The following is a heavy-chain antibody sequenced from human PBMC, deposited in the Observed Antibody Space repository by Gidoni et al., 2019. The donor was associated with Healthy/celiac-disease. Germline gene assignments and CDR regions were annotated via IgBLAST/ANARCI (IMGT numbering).Heavy chain of an antibody. D-gene: IGHD5-12*01. CDR3: AREGRRDGYIIDY. Sequence: QVHLQESCPGLVKPSQTLSLTFTVSGGSISSGGYYWSWIRQHPGKGLEWIGYIYYSGSTYYNPSLKSRVTISVDTSKNQFSLKLSSVTAADTAVYYCAREGRRDGYIIDYWGQGTLVTVSS. J-gene: IGHJ4*02. CDR2: IYYSGST. CDR1: GGSISSGGYY. V-gene: IGHV4-31*03.